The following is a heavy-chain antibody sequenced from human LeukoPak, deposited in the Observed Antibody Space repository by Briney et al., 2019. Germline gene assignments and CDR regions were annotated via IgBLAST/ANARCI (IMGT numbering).Heavy chain of an antibody. Sequence: GGSLRLSCAASGFTSSRYWMSWVRQVPGKGLEWVSFIRYDGTNKYNADPVKGRFTISRDNSQNRLYLQMNSLTAEDTAVYYCAKGTLHLGESDSFDIWGQGTMVAVSS. CDR1: GFTSSRYW. D-gene: IGHD3-16*01. CDR2: IRYDGTNK. J-gene: IGHJ3*02. CDR3: AKGTLHLGESDSFDI. V-gene: IGHV3-30*02.